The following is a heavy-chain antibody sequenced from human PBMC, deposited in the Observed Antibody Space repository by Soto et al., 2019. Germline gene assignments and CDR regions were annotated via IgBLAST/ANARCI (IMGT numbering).Heavy chain of an antibody. CDR1: GGSIGSLNW. J-gene: IGHJ4*02. CDR3: ARAPRRNTNFEY. D-gene: IGHD1-1*01. CDR2: SCYTGTF. V-gene: IGHV4-4*02. Sequence: SETLSLTGAVSGGSIGSLNWWNRVRQPPGQGLEWIGESCYTGTFNYDPTLKRRATISIDNSRNQFSLQLTSVTDADTSVYYCARAPRRNTNFEYWGQGTLVAVSS.